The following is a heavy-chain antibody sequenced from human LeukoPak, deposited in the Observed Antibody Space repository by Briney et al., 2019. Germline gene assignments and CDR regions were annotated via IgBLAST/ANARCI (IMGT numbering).Heavy chain of an antibody. J-gene: IGHJ4*02. V-gene: IGHV1-2*06. CDR1: GYTFTGYY. D-gene: IGHD3-22*01. Sequence: ASVKVSCKASGYTFTGYYMHWVRQAPGQALEWMGRINPNSGGTNYAQKFQGRVTMTRDTSISTAYMELSRLRSDDTAVYYCARGDSSGYLNYFDYWGQGTLVTVSS. CDR2: INPNSGGT. CDR3: ARGDSSGYLNYFDY.